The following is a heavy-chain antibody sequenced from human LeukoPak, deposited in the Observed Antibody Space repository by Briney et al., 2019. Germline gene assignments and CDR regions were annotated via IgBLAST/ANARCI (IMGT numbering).Heavy chain of an antibody. J-gene: IGHJ3*02. CDR3: AADENCSSTSCYPYAFDI. Sequence: SVKVSCKASGFTFSSSAVKWVRQARGQRLEWIVWIVVGSGKTNYAQKFQERVTITRDMSTSTAYMELSSLRSEDTAVYSCAADENCSSTSCYPYAFDIWGQGTMVTVSS. V-gene: IGHV1-58*01. D-gene: IGHD2-2*01. CDR2: IVVGSGKT. CDR1: GFTFSSSA.